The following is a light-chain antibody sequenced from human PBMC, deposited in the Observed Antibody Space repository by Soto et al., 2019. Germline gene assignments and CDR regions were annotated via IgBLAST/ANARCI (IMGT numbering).Light chain of an antibody. CDR3: SSYTSSNTYV. Sequence: QSALTQPASVSGSPGQSITISCTRTSSDVGGYNYVSWYQQHPGKAPKLMIYDVSNRPSGVSNRFSGSKSGNTASLTISGLQAEDEADYYCSSYTSSNTYVFGTGTKVTVL. CDR2: DVS. CDR1: SSDVGGYNY. J-gene: IGLJ1*01. V-gene: IGLV2-14*01.